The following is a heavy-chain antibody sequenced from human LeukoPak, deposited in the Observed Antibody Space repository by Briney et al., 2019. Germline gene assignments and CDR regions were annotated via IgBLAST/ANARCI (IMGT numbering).Heavy chain of an antibody. CDR1: GFTCDDYA. V-gene: IGHV3-9*01. D-gene: IGHD5-12*01. CDR3: ARSPKNSGYDLDWFDP. CDR2: ISWNSGSI. Sequence: GGSLRLSCAASGFTCDDYAMHWVQQAPGKDLEWVSGISWNSGSIGYADSVKGRFTISRDNAKNSLYLQMNSLRAEDTAVYYCARSPKNSGYDLDWFDPWGQGTLVTVSS. J-gene: IGHJ5*02.